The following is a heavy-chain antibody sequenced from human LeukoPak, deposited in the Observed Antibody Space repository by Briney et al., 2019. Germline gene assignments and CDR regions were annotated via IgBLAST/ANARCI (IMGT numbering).Heavy chain of an antibody. V-gene: IGHV3-53*01. Sequence: GGSLRLSCAASGFTVSSNYMSWVRQAPGKGLEWVSVIYSGGSTYYADSAKGRFTISRDNSKNTLYLQMNSLRAEDTAVYYCARDEELDAFDIWGQGTMVTSLQ. CDR3: ARDEELDAFDI. CDR1: GFTVSSNY. D-gene: IGHD3-10*01. CDR2: IYSGGST. J-gene: IGHJ3*02.